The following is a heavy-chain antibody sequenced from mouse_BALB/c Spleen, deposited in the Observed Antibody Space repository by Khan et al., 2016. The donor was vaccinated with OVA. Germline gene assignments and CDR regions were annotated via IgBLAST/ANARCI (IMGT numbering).Heavy chain of an antibody. V-gene: IGHV3-6*02. Sequence: QLEESGPGLVKPSQSLSLTCSVTGYSITNGYFWNWIRQFPGNNLEWMGYIRYDGNTNYNPSLKNRISLTRDTSKNQFFLNLNSVTPEDTATYYCARGGSSGPAWFTYWGQGTLVTVSA. D-gene: IGHD3-1*01. CDR1: GYSITNGYF. CDR2: IRYDGNT. J-gene: IGHJ3*01. CDR3: ARGGSSGPAWFTY.